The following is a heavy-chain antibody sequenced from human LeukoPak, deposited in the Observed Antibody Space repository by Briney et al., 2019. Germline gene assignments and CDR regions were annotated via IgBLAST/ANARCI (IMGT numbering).Heavy chain of an antibody. Sequence: GGSLRLSCAASGFTFSDYWMRWVRHAPGKGLVWVSRINSDGGTTSYADSVKGRFTISRDNAKNTLYLQMSSLRADDTALYYCAGVDAAMPDAFDIWGQGTTVTVSS. D-gene: IGHD5-18*01. CDR2: INSDGGTT. CDR3: AGVDAAMPDAFDI. J-gene: IGHJ3*02. CDR1: GFTFSDYW. V-gene: IGHV3-74*01.